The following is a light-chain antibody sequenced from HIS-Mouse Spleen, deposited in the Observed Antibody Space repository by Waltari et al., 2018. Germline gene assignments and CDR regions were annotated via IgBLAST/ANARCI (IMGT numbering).Light chain of an antibody. Sequence: QSALTQPASVSGSPGPSITISCTGTSSDVGSYNLVSWYQQHPGKAPKLMIYEGSKRPSGVSNRFSGSKSGNTASLTISGLQAEDEADYYCCSYAGSSPWVFGGGTKLTVL. CDR3: CSYAGSSPWV. J-gene: IGLJ3*02. CDR2: EGS. V-gene: IGLV2-23*01. CDR1: SSDVGSYNL.